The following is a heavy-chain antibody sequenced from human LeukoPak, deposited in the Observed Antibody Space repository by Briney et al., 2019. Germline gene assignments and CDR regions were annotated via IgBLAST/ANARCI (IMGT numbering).Heavy chain of an antibody. D-gene: IGHD2-15*01. CDR1: GGSIISYY. CDR2: IYYSGST. V-gene: IGHV4-59*12. J-gene: IGHJ4*02. Sequence: SETLSLTCTVSGGSIISYYWTWIRQPPGKGLEWIGYIYYSGSTNYNPSLKSRVTKSVDTSKNQFSLKLSSVTAADTAVYYCARDSPPAYCSGGSCYFDYWGQGTLVTVSS. CDR3: ARDSPPAYCSGGSCYFDY.